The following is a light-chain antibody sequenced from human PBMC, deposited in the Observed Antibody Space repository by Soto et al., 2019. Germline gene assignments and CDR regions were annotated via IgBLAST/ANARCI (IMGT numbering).Light chain of an antibody. CDR3: QQLDSYPLT. Sequence: IQLTQSPSSLSASVGDRVTITCRASQGINNYLGLYQQKPGKAPKILIYAASTLLSGVPLRFSGSGSGTDFTLTISSLQPEDFATYDCQQLDSYPLTFGGGTKVEIK. J-gene: IGKJ4*01. V-gene: IGKV1-9*01. CDR1: QGINNY. CDR2: AAS.